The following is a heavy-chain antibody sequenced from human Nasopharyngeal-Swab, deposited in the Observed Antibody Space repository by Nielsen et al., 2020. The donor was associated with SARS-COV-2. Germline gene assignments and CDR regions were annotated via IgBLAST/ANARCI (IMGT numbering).Heavy chain of an antibody. J-gene: IGHJ4*02. D-gene: IGHD1-1*01. CDR3: ARGNNWSSIGGHFDY. Sequence: SVKVSCKASGGTFTNYAISWVRQASGQGLEWMGWIIPLFGTANYAQRFQGRVTITAHESTSTAYVERSSLRYEDTAVYYCARGNNWSSIGGHFDYWDQGTLVTVSS. CDR2: IIPLFGTA. CDR1: GGTFTNYA. V-gene: IGHV1-69*13.